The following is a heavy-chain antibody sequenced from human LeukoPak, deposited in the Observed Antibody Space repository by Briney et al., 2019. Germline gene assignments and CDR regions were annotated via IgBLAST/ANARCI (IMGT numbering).Heavy chain of an antibody. V-gene: IGHV3-23*01. CDR1: GFTFSSYA. CDR3: AKDPALRYFDWFFDS. D-gene: IGHD3-9*01. CDR2: ISGRAGST. J-gene: IGHJ4*02. Sequence: GGSLRLSCAASGFTFSSYAMSWVRQAPGKGLEWVSAISGRAGSTDYADSVKGRFTISRDNSKNTLYLQMTTLRPEDTAVYYCAKDPALRYFDWFFDSWGQGTLVTVSS.